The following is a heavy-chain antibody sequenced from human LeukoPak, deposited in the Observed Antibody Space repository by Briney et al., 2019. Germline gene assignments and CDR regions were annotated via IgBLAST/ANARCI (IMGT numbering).Heavy chain of an antibody. CDR1: GGTFSSYA. V-gene: IGHV1-69*13. D-gene: IGHD2-8*01. Sequence: ASVNVSCKASGGTFSSYAISWVRQAPGQGLEWMGGIIPIFGTANYAQKFQGRVTITADESTSTAYMELSSLRSEDTAVYYCARARRDCTNGVCPFYYYMDVWGKGTTVTVSS. CDR2: IIPIFGTA. J-gene: IGHJ6*03. CDR3: ARARRDCTNGVCPFYYYMDV.